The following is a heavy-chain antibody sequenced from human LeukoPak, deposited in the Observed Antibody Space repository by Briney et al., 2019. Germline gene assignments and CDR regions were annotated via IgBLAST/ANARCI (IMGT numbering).Heavy chain of an antibody. Sequence: SETLSLTCAAYGGSFSGYYWSWIRQPPGKGLEWIGEINHRGSTNYNPSLKSRVTISVVTSKNQFSLKVSSVTAADTAVYYCARGLFSLRYYDHWGQGTLVTVSS. D-gene: IGHD3-9*01. CDR2: INHRGST. CDR1: GGSFSGYY. J-gene: IGHJ4*02. V-gene: IGHV4-34*01. CDR3: ARGLFSLRYYDH.